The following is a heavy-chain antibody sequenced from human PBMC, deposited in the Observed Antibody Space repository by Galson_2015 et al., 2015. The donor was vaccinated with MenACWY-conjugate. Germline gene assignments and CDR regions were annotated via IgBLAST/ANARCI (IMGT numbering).Heavy chain of an antibody. CDR1: GGTFSSYA. V-gene: IGHV1-69*06. Sequence: SVKVSCKASGGTFSSYAISWVRQAPGQGLEWMGGIIPIFGTANYAQKFQGRVTITADKSTSTAYMELSSLRSEDTAVYYCARERDSSGYYHLPYDYWGQGTLVTVSS. CDR2: IIPIFGTA. J-gene: IGHJ4*02. D-gene: IGHD3-22*01. CDR3: ARERDSSGYYHLPYDY.